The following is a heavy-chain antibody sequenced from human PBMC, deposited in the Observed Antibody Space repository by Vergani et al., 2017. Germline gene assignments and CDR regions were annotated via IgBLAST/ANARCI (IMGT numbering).Heavy chain of an antibody. CDR3: ARVMVTYYYFYGMDV. D-gene: IGHD2-8*01. V-gene: IGHV3-66*01. CDR1: GFTFSSYS. CDR2: IYSGDST. Sequence: EVQLVESGGGLVKPGGSLRLSCAASGFTFSSYSMNWVRQAPGKGLEWVSVIYSGDSTYYADSMKGRFTISRDNSKNTLYLQMNSLRVEDTAVYYCARVMVTYYYFYGMDVWGQGTTVTVSS. J-gene: IGHJ6*02.